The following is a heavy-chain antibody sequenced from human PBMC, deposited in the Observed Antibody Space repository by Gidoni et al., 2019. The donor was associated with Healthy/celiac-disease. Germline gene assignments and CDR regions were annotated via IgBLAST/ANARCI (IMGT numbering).Heavy chain of an antibody. Sequence: GAPLKKPGSSVKVSCKASGGTFSSYTISWVRQAPGQGLEWMGRIIPILGIANYAQKFQGRVTITADKSTSTAYMELSSLRSEDTAVYYCASLRGTKKGTLPAFDIWGQGTMVTVSS. CDR1: GGTFSSYT. D-gene: IGHD2-8*01. CDR3: ASLRGTKKGTLPAFDI. J-gene: IGHJ3*02. V-gene: IGHV1-69*02. CDR2: IIPILGIA.